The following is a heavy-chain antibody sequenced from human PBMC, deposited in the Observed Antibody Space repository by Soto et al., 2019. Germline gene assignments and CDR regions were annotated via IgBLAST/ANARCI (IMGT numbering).Heavy chain of an antibody. CDR1: GFTFSGSA. CDR3: TRRAAAAAVVPYGMDV. J-gene: IGHJ6*02. Sequence: PGGSLRLSCAASGFTFSGSAMHWVRQAAGKGLEWVGRNRSKANSYATAYAASVKGRFTISRDDSKNTAYLQMNGLKTEDTAVYYCTRRAAAAAVVPYGMDVWGQGTTVTVSS. V-gene: IGHV3-73*01. D-gene: IGHD6-13*01. CDR2: NRSKANSYAT.